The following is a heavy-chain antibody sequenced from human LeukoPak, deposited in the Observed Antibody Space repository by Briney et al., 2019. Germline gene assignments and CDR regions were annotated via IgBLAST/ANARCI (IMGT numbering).Heavy chain of an antibody. CDR1: GFTFSSYG. J-gene: IGHJ6*02. V-gene: IGHV3-33*01. CDR3: ARDFYGDPRYYYYGMDV. Sequence: QAGGSLRLSCAASGFTFSSYGMHWVRQAPGKGLEWVAVIWYDGSNKYYADSVKGRFTISRENSKNTLYLQMNSLRVEDTAVYYCARDFYGDPRYYYYGMDVWGQGTTVTVSS. D-gene: IGHD4-17*01. CDR2: IWYDGSNK.